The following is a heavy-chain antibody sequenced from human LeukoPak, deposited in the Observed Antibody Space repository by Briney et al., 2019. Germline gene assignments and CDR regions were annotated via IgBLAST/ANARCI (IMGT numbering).Heavy chain of an antibody. CDR1: GFTFSSYG. CDR3: AKDRMVRGVPPDY. J-gene: IGHJ4*02. Sequence: PGGSLRLSCAASGFTFSSYGIHWVRQAPGKGLEWVAFIRYDGNNKYYADSVKGRFTISRDNSKNTLYLQMNSLRAEDTAVYYCAKDRMVRGVPPDYWGQGTLVTVSS. V-gene: IGHV3-30*02. D-gene: IGHD3-10*01. CDR2: IRYDGNNK.